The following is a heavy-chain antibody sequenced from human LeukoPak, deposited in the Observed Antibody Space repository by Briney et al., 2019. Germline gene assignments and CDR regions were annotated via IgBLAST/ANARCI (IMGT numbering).Heavy chain of an antibody. Sequence: GGSLTLSCAASGLTFSETWMSWVRQAPGQGLEWEAAIKEDGSEKDYVDSVKGRFTISRDNAKNSLYLQMNSLRAEDTAVYYCATYTHWVAGDVWGQGTTVSVSS. V-gene: IGHV3-7*01. J-gene: IGHJ6*02. CDR3: ATYTHWVAGDV. CDR2: IKEDGSEK. D-gene: IGHD3-16*01. CDR1: GLTFSETW.